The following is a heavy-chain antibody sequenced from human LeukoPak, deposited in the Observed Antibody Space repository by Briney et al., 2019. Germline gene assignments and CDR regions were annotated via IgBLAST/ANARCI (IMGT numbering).Heavy chain of an antibody. J-gene: IGHJ4*02. Sequence: ASVKVSCKASGYTFTGHYMHWVRQAPGQGLEWMGWINPNSGGTNYAQKFQGWVTMTRDTSISTAYMELSRLRSDDTAVYYCARELQGGYYGSGSPTGFDYWGQGTLVTVSS. V-gene: IGHV1-2*04. CDR1: GYTFTGHY. CDR2: INPNSGGT. CDR3: ARELQGGYYGSGSPTGFDY. D-gene: IGHD3-10*01.